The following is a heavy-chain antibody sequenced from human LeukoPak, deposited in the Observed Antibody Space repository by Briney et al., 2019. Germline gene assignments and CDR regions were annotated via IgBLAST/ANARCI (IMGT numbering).Heavy chain of an antibody. CDR3: ARHYGP. J-gene: IGHJ5*02. V-gene: IGHV4-39*01. CDR1: GGSIRISYYY. CDR2: IYDSGSN. D-gene: IGHD3-10*01. Sequence: SETLSLTCTVSGGSIRISYYYWGWIRQPPGEVLEWIGRIYDSGSNYSNPSLKSRVTISVDTSKNQFSLKLNSVTAADTAVYYCARHYGPWGQGTMVTVSS.